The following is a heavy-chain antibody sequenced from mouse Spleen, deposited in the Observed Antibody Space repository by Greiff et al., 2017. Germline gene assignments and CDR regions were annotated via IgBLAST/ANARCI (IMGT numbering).Heavy chain of an antibody. J-gene: IGHJ1*01. D-gene: IGHD2-3*01. V-gene: IGHV1-74*01. CDR2: IHPSDSDT. Sequence: QVQLQQPGAELVKPGASVKVSCKASGYTFTSYWMHWVKQRPGQGLEWIGRIHPSDSDTNYNQKFKGKATLTVDKSSSTAYMQLSSLTSEDSAVYYCAPLYDGYPYWYFDVWGAGTTVTVSS. CDR1: GYTFTSYW. CDR3: APLYDGYPYWYFDV.